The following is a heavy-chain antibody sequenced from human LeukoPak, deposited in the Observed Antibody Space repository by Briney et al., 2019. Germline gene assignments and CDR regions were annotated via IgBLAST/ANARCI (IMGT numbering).Heavy chain of an antibody. CDR1: GGSISSYY. Sequence: SETLSLTCTVSGGSISSYYWSWIRQPAGKGLEWIGRIYTCGSTNYNPSLKSRVTMSVDTSKNQFSLKLSSVTAADTAVYYCARDKVDTAIIGFDPWGQGTLVTVSS. CDR2: IYTCGST. J-gene: IGHJ5*02. V-gene: IGHV4-4*07. CDR3: ARDKVDTAIIGFDP. D-gene: IGHD5-18*01.